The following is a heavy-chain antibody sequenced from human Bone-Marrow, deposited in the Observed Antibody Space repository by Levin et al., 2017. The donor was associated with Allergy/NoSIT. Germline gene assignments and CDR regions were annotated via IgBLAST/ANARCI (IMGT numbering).Heavy chain of an antibody. D-gene: IGHD2-15*01. V-gene: IGHV3-30-3*01. CDR3: ARGRLGSEGLDV. CDR2: ISSDGGNQ. J-gene: IGHJ6*02. CDR1: GFTFSTYP. Sequence: GGSLRLSSAASGFTFSTYPMHWVRQAPGKGLEWVASISSDGGNQYYADSVKGRFTISRDNSRNTVYLQMNSLRGEDTAVYSCARGRLGSEGLDVWGQGTTVTVSS.